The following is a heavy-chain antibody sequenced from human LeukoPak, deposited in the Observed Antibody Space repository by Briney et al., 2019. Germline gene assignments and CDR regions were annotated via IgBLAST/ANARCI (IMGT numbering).Heavy chain of an antibody. CDR3: ARHRDGYSSYWFDP. J-gene: IGHJ5*02. CDR1: GGSISTGDYY. Sequence: PSQTLSLTCTVSGGSISTGDYYWSWIRQPPGKGLEWIGYIYYSGSTYYNPSLKSRVTISVDTSKNQLSLKLSSVTAADTAVYYCARHRDGYSSYWFDPWGQGTLVTVSS. CDR2: IYYSGST. V-gene: IGHV4-30-4*01. D-gene: IGHD5-24*01.